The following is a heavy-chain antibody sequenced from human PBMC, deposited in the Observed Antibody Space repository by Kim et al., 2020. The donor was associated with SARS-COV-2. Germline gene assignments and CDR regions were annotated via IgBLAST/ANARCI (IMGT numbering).Heavy chain of an antibody. J-gene: IGHJ3*02. CDR1: GYSFTSYW. D-gene: IGHD3-3*01. CDR3: ARRVLRFLEWSDAFDI. Sequence: GESLKISCKGSGYSFTSYWIGWVRQMPGKGLEWMGIIYPGDSDTRYSPSFQGQVTISADKSISTAYLQWSSLKASDTAMYYCARRVLRFLEWSDAFDIWGQGTMVTVSS. V-gene: IGHV5-51*01. CDR2: IYPGDSDT.